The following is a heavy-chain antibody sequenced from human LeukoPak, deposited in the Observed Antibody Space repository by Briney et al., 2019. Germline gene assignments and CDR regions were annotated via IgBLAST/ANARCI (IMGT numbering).Heavy chain of an antibody. V-gene: IGHV3-48*04. J-gene: IGHJ4*02. CDR3: VRGGQGRDDYFDY. CDR2: IAGGGDAI. Sequence: PGGSLKLSCTASGFSFRSYSLNWVRQSPGKGLEWMSYIAGGGDAIYYAESVRGRFTISRDNARNSVYLQVNSLRVEDTAVYYCVRGGQGRDDYFDYWGQGTLVTVSS. CDR1: GFSFRSYS.